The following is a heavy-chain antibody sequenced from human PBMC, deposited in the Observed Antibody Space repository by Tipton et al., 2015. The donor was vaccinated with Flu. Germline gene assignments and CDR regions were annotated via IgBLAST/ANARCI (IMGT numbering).Heavy chain of an antibody. V-gene: IGHV4-59*01. CDR3: ASALWDLGAFDF. CDR1: GDSISSYY. D-gene: IGHD1-26*01. Sequence: TLSLTCTVSGDSISSYYWNWIRQPPGKGLEWIGNIYYSGSTNYNASLKSRVTISVDTSKNQLSLNLRSVTAADTALYYCASALWDLGAFDFWGQGTMVTVSS. CDR2: IYYSGST. J-gene: IGHJ3*01.